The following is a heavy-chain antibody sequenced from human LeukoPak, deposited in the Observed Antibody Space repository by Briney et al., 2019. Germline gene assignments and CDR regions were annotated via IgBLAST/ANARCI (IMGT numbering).Heavy chain of an antibody. CDR2: INSHSSYI. D-gene: IGHD3-3*01. V-gene: IGHV3-21*01. CDR1: GFTFSSYE. CDR3: ARTGESDFWSAYHFYYYYYMDV. J-gene: IGHJ6*03. Sequence: GGSLRLSCAASGFTFSSYEMNWVRQAPGKGLECVSSINSHSSYIYYTDSLKGRLTISRDNAKNSLYLQMNSLRAEDTAVYYCARTGESDFWSAYHFYYYYYMDVWGKGTTVTVSS.